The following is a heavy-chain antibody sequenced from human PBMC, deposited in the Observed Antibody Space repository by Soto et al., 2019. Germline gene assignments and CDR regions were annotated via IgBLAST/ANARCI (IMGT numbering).Heavy chain of an antibody. CDR1: GDSVSSNSAA. Sequence: QVQLQQSGPGLVKPSQTLSLTCAISGDSVSSNSAAWNWIRQSPSRGLEWLGRTYYRSKWYNDYAVSVKSRITINPDTSKNQFSLQLNSVTPEDTAVYYCARTPPQLERPYGPLYYYYGMDVWGQGTTVTVSS. D-gene: IGHD1-1*01. V-gene: IGHV6-1*01. J-gene: IGHJ6*02. CDR3: ARTPPQLERPYGPLYYYYGMDV. CDR2: TYYRSKWYN.